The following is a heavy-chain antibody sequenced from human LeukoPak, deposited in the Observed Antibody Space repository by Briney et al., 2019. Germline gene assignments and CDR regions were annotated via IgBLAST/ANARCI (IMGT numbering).Heavy chain of an antibody. Sequence: SETLSLTCAVYGGSFSGYYWSWIRQPPGKGLEWIGEINHSGSTNYNPSLKSRVTISVDTSKNQFSLKLSSVTAADTAVYYCARGGYCSSTSCRGFDYWGQGTLVTVSS. CDR1: GGSFSGYY. V-gene: IGHV4-34*01. J-gene: IGHJ4*02. CDR3: ARGGYCSSTSCRGFDY. D-gene: IGHD2-2*01. CDR2: INHSGST.